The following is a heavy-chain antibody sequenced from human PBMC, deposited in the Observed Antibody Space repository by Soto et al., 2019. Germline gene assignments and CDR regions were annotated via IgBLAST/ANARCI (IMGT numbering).Heavy chain of an antibody. D-gene: IGHD3-9*01. J-gene: IGHJ4*02. CDR1: GFTFSNYW. V-gene: IGHV3-7*01. Sequence: PGGSLRLSCTVSGFTFSNYWMSWVRQAPGQGLEWVANIKQDGSEKYYVDSVEGRFTISRDNAENSLYLEMNSLRAEDTAVYYCARGGHYDILTGYYMNYWGPGTLVTVSS. CDR3: ARGGHYDILTGYYMNY. CDR2: IKQDGSEK.